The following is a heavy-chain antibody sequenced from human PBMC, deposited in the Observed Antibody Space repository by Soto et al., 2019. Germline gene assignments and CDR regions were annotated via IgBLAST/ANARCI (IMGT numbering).Heavy chain of an antibody. D-gene: IGHD2-2*02. CDR2: IDPSDSYT. Sequence: GESLKISCKGSGYSFTSYWISWVRQMPGKGLEWMGRIDPSDSYTNYSPSFQGHVTISADKSISTAYLQWSSLKASDTAMYYCARRGYCSSTSCYTRSHYYYGMDVWGQGTTVTVSS. CDR1: GYSFTSYW. CDR3: ARRGYCSSTSCYTRSHYYYGMDV. J-gene: IGHJ6*02. V-gene: IGHV5-10-1*01.